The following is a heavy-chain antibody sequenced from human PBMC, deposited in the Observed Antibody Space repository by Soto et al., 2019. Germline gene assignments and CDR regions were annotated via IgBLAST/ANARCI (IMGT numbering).Heavy chain of an antibody. Sequence: EVQLLESGGGLVKPGGSLRLSCAASGFTFRDYSMNWVRQAPGKGLEWVSSISSSSAYIYYADSLKGRFTVSRDNAKNSMYLQMNRLRAEDAAVNYCARDGAYCSGTGCSDYYHGMDVWGKGTTVTVSS. CDR3: ARDGAYCSGTGCSDYYHGMDV. CDR2: ISSSSAYI. V-gene: IGHV3-21*01. J-gene: IGHJ6*04. CDR1: GFTFRDYS. D-gene: IGHD2-2*01.